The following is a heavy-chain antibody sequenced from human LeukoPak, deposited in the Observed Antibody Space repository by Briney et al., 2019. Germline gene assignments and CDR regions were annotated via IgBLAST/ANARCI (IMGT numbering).Heavy chain of an antibody. CDR3: ARDGYCSSTSCSIFDY. Sequence: SETLSLTCTVSGGSVSSGSYYWSWIRQPPGKGLEWIRYIYYSGSTNYNPSLKSRVTISVDTSKNQFSLKLSSVTAADTAVYYCARDGYCSSTSCSIFDYWGQGTLVTVSS. J-gene: IGHJ4*02. CDR1: GGSVSSGSYY. D-gene: IGHD2-2*03. V-gene: IGHV4-61*01. CDR2: IYYSGST.